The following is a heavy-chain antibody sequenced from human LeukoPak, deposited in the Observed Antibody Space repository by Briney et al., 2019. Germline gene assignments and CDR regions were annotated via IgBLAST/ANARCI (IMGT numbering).Heavy chain of an antibody. CDR1: GVTFSSHV. CDR2: ISGSGGGT. V-gene: IGHV3-23*01. Sequence: GGSLRLSCEASGVTFSSHVMSWVRQAPGKGPEWVSGISGSGGGTYYADSVKGRLALSRDNSKNTLYLQMSSLRAEDTAVYYCVQEGPRGLAFDIWGQGRKLTVSS. J-gene: IGHJ3*02. CDR3: VQEGPRGLAFDI.